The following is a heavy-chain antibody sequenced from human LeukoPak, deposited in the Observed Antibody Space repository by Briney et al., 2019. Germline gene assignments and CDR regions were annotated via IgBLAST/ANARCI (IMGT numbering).Heavy chain of an antibody. Sequence: GGSLRLSCAASGFTFSTYPMHWVRQAPGKGLEYVAAITSNGNSAYYANSVKGRFTISRDNSKNTLYLQMDSLKTEDTAVYYCTGQRELGDYPNWGQGTLVTVSS. CDR1: GFTFSTYP. V-gene: IGHV3-64*01. CDR2: ITSNGNSA. CDR3: TGQRELGDYPN. J-gene: IGHJ4*02. D-gene: IGHD4-17*01.